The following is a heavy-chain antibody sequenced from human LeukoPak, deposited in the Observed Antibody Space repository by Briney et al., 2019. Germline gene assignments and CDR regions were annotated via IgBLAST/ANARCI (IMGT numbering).Heavy chain of an antibody. D-gene: IGHD3-3*01. Sequence: SVKVSCKASGGTFSSYAISWVRQAPGQGLEWMGRIMPIFGTANYAQKFQGRVTITADKSTSTAYMELSSLRSEDTAVYYCASSLLRFLEWLFYAYWGQGTLVTVSS. CDR3: ASSLLRFLEWLFYAY. CDR1: GGTFSSYA. V-gene: IGHV1-69*06. J-gene: IGHJ4*02. CDR2: IMPIFGTA.